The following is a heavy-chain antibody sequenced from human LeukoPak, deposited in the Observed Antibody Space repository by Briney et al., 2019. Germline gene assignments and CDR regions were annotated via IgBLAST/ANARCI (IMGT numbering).Heavy chain of an antibody. V-gene: IGHV3-30*02. J-gene: IGHJ5*02. CDR3: AKVAAAAGSGEGNWFDP. Sequence: GGSLRLSCAASGFTFSSYGMHWVRQAPGKGLEWVAFIRYDGSNKYYADSVKGRFTISRDNSKNTLYLQMNSLRAEDTAVYYCAKVAAAAGSGEGNWFDPWGQGTLVTVSP. CDR1: GFTFSSYG. CDR2: IRYDGSNK. D-gene: IGHD6-13*01.